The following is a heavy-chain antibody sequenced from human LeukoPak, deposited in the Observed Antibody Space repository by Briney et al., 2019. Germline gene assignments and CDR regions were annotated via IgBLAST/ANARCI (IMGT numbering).Heavy chain of an antibody. CDR2: IYYSGST. CDR1: GGSISSYY. V-gene: IGHV4-59*01. D-gene: IGHD7-27*01. J-gene: IGHJ4*02. CDR3: ARTLGLFYFDY. Sequence: LSLTCTVSGGSISSYYWSWIRQPPGKGLEWIGYIYYSGSTNYNPSLKSRVTISVDTSKNQFSLKLSSVTAADTAVYYCARTLGLFYFDYWGQGTLVTVSS.